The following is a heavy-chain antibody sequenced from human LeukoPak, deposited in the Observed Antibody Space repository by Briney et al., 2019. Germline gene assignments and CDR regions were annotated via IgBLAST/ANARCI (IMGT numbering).Heavy chain of an antibody. CDR2: INAGNGNT. CDR1: GYTFTSYA. Sequence: ASVKVSCKASGYTFTSYAMHWVRQAPGQRLAWMGWINAGNGNTKYSQKFQGRVTITRDTSASTAYMELSSLRSEDTAVYYCARGSRVTMVRGVITPDDYWGQGTLVTVSS. D-gene: IGHD3-10*01. V-gene: IGHV1-3*01. CDR3: ARGSRVTMVRGVITPDDY. J-gene: IGHJ4*02.